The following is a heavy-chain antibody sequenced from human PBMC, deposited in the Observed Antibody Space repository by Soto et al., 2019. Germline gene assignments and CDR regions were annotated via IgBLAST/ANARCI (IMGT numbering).Heavy chain of an antibody. CDR3: ARALRYCSGGSCYFFPYYYYGMDV. D-gene: IGHD2-15*01. CDR1: GGSISSSNW. Sequence: SETLSLTCAVSGGSISSSNWWSLVRQPPGKGLEWIGEIYHSGSTNYNPSLKSRVTISVDKSKNQFSLKLSSVTAADTAVYYCARALRYCSGGSCYFFPYYYYGMDVWGQGTTVTVSS. CDR2: IYHSGST. J-gene: IGHJ6*02. V-gene: IGHV4-4*02.